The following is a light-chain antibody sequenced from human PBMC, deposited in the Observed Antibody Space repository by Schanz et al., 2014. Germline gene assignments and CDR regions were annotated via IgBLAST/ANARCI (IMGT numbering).Light chain of an antibody. Sequence: QSVLTQPPSASGSPGQSVTISCTGTSSDVGDYNYVSWYQQHPGKAPKLMIYEVSKRPSGVPDRFSGSKSGTSASLAISGLQSEDEAHYYCQSYDNNLRGVFGGGTKLTVL. CDR1: SSDVGDYNY. CDR3: QSYDNNLRGV. CDR2: EVS. V-gene: IGLV2-8*01. J-gene: IGLJ3*02.